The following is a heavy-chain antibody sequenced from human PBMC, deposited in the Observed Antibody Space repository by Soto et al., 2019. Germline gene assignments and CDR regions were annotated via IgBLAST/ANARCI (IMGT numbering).Heavy chain of an antibody. CDR3: ARAHQGGSSWYQFNHDYYYYMDV. CDR2: IGTAGDT. Sequence: GGSLRLSCAASGFTFSSYDMHWVRQATGKGLEWVSAIGTAGDTYYPGSVKGRFTISRENAKNSLYLQMNSLRAGDTAVYYCARAHQGGSSWYQFNHDYYYYMDVWGKGTTVTVSS. V-gene: IGHV3-13*01. CDR1: GFTFSSYD. D-gene: IGHD6-13*01. J-gene: IGHJ6*03.